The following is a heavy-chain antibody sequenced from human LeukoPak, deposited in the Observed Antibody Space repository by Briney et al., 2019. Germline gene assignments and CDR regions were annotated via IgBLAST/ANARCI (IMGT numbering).Heavy chain of an antibody. J-gene: IGHJ2*01. CDR2: IYSGGST. CDR1: GFTVSSNY. V-gene: IGHV3-53*01. Sequence: GGSLRLSCAASGFTVSSNYMSWVRQAPGKGLEWVSVIYSGGSTYYADSMKGRYTISRDNSKNTLYLQMNSLRAEDTAVYYCARVRRQGTVTTARTYWYFDLWGRGTLVTVSS. D-gene: IGHD4-17*01. CDR3: ARVRRQGTVTTARTYWYFDL.